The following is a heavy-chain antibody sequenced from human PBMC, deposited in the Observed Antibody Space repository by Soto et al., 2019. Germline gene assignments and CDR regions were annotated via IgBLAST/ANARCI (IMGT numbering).Heavy chain of an antibody. CDR2: ISSSSSYI. J-gene: IGHJ4*02. CDR1: GFTFSSYS. V-gene: IGHV3-21*01. Sequence: GGSLGLSCAASGFTFSSYSMNWVRQAPGKGLEWVSSISSSSSYIYYADSVKGRFTISRDNAKNSLYLQMNSLRAEDTAVYYCASVYCSGGRCYSENAHWGQGTQVTVSS. CDR3: ASVYCSGGRCYSENAH. D-gene: IGHD2-15*01.